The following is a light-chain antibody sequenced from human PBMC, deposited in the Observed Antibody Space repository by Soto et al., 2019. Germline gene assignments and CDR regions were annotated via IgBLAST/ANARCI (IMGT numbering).Light chain of an antibody. CDR1: QPIGTS. J-gene: IGKJ1*01. CDR3: LQGYNTFWT. CDR2: SAS. Sequence: DIQMTQSPSSLSASVGDSVTVTCRASQPIGTSLHWYQQRAGKAPKVLISSASRLQSGVSSRFSGSGSGTHFSLTISSLLPEDSATYYCLQGYNTFWTFGQGTKVEIK. V-gene: IGKV1-39*01.